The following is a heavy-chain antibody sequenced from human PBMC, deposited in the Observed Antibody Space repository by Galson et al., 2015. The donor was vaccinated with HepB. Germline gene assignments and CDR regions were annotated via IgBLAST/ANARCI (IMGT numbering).Heavy chain of an antibody. V-gene: IGHV1-2*04. CDR2: INPHRGDT. J-gene: IGHJ4*02. Sequence: SVKVSCKASGSTFTGYYIQWLRQAPGQGLEWIGWINPHRGDTNFAQKFQGSVTMTRDTSISTVYMELSSLRSDDTAVYYCARDWDYEGYWYGSGSPDSWGQGTPVTVSS. CDR3: ARDWDYEGYWYGSGSPDS. CDR1: GSTFTGYY. D-gene: IGHD3-10*01.